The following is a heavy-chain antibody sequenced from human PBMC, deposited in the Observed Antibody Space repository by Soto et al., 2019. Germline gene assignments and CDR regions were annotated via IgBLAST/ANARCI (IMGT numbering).Heavy chain of an antibody. CDR3: ARDLSSSWRSDYYYGMDV. D-gene: IGHD6-13*01. Sequence: ASVKVSCKASGYTFTGYYMHWVRQAPGQGLEWMGWINPNSGGTNYAQKFQGWVTMTRDTSISTAYMELSRLRSDDTAVYYCARDLSSSWRSDYYYGMDVWGQGTVVTVSS. V-gene: IGHV1-2*04. CDR2: INPNSGGT. J-gene: IGHJ6*02. CDR1: GYTFTGYY.